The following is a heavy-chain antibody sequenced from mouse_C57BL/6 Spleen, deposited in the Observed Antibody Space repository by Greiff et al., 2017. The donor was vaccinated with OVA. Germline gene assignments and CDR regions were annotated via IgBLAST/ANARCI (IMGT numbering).Heavy chain of an antibody. J-gene: IGHJ3*01. Sequence: QVQLQQPGAELVKPGASVKMSCKASGYTFTSYWITWVKQRPGQGLEWIGDIYPGSGSTNYNEKFKSKATMTVDTSSRPAYMQLSSLTSEDSAVYYCARGDDYDAWFAYWGQGTLVTVSA. CDR3: ARGDDYDAWFAY. V-gene: IGHV1-55*01. D-gene: IGHD2-4*01. CDR1: GYTFTSYW. CDR2: IYPGSGST.